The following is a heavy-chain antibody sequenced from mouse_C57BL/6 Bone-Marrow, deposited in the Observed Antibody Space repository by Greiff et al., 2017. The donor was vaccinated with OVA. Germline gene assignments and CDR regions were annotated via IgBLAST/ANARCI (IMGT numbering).Heavy chain of an antibody. CDR3: ARSGSNYDWYFDV. V-gene: IGHV3-8*01. Sequence: EVQGVESGPGLAKPSQTLSLTCSVTRYSITSDYWNWIRKFPGNKLEYMGYISYSGSTYYNPSPNSRISITRDTSKNQYYLQLNSVTTEDTATYYCARSGSNYDWYFDVWGTGTTVTVSS. D-gene: IGHD2-5*01. CDR2: ISYSGST. CDR1: RYSITSDY. J-gene: IGHJ1*03.